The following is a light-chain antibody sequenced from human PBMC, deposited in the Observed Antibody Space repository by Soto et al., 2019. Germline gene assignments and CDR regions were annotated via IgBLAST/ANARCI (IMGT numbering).Light chain of an antibody. J-gene: IGKJ2*01. CDR1: QDISNY. CDR2: DAS. V-gene: IGKV1-33*01. Sequence: DIQMTQSPSSLSASVGDRVTITCQASQDISNYLNWYQQKPGKAPKLLIYDASNLETGVPSRFSGSGSGTDFTFTISSLQPEDIATYYCQQYDNLGDTFCQGTKLEIK. CDR3: QQYDNLGDT.